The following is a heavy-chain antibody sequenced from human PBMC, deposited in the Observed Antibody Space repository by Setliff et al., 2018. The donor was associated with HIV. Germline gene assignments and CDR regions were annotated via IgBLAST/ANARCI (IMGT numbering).Heavy chain of an antibody. V-gene: IGHV1-69*13. CDR3: ATVFYYNSESYSLDY. CDR1: GGTFNNYA. CDR2: IIPLFGTT. Sequence: ASVKVSCKDSGGTFNNYAISWVRQAPGQGLEWVGGIIPLFGTTNYAQKFQGRVTITADESTNTAHMELNSLRSIDTAMYYCATVFYYNSESYSLDYWGQGMLVTVSS. J-gene: IGHJ4*02. D-gene: IGHD3-10*01.